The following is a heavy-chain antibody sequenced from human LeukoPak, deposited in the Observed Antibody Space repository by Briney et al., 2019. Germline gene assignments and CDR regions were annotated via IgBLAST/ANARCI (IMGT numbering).Heavy chain of an antibody. D-gene: IGHD3-22*01. V-gene: IGHV3-30-3*01. Sequence: GGSLRLSCVASGFTYSSYAMHWVRQAPGKGLEWVAVISYDGSNKYYADSVKGRFTISRDNSRNTLYLQMSSLRAEDTAVYYCAGSLYYYDSRPLGAEYFQHWGQGTLVTVSS. CDR3: AGSLYYYDSRPLGAEYFQH. J-gene: IGHJ1*01. CDR1: GFTYSSYA. CDR2: ISYDGSNK.